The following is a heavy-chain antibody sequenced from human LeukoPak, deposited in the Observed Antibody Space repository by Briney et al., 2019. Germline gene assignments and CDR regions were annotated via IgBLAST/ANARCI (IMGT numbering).Heavy chain of an antibody. CDR2: IKQDGSEN. J-gene: IGHJ5*02. CDR3: ARVPPSGHISA. V-gene: IGHV3-7*04. CDR1: GFTFSSYW. D-gene: IGHD6-19*01. Sequence: PGGSLRLSCAASGFTFSSYWMTWVRQAPGKGLEWVASIKQDGSENPYVDSVKGRFTISRDNAKNSLFLQVNSLRAEDTAMYYCARVPPSGHISAWGQGTLVTVSS.